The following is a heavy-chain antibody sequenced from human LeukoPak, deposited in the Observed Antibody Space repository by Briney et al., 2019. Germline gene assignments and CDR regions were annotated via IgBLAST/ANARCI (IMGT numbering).Heavy chain of an antibody. J-gene: IGHJ4*02. CDR1: GFTVSTTY. CDR3: ARGSGDVIDY. V-gene: IGHV3-53*01. Sequence: GGSLRLSCAASGFTVSTTYMNWVRLAPGKGLEWVSIIYSGGATKYADSVKGRFTISRDSSKNTLYLQMNSLRAEDTAVYYCARGSGDVIDYWGQGTLVTVSS. CDR2: IYSGGAT. D-gene: IGHD4-17*01.